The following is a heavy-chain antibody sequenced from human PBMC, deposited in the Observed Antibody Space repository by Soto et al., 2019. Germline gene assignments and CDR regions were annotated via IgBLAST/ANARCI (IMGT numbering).Heavy chain of an antibody. CDR1: GGSISSYY. J-gene: IGHJ5*02. CDR2: IYYSGST. Sequence: SETLSLTCTVSGGSISSYYWSWIRQPPGKGLEWIGYIYYSGSTNYNPSLKSRVTISVDTSKNQFSLKLSSVTAADTAVYYCARFPVFPAAGPGFDPWGQGTLVTVSS. CDR3: ARFPVFPAAGPGFDP. D-gene: IGHD2-2*01. V-gene: IGHV4-59*01.